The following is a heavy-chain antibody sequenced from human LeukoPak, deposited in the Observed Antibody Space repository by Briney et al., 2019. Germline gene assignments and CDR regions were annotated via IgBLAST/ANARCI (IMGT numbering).Heavy chain of an antibody. CDR3: ARDSPIAVAVFDY. CDR1: GGSISRGSYY. J-gene: IGHJ4*02. CDR2: IYTSGST. D-gene: IGHD6-19*01. Sequence: SETLSLTCTVSGGSISRGSYYWSWIRQPAGKGLEWIGRIYTSGSTNYNPSLKSRVTISVDTSKNQFSLKLSSVTAADTAVYYCARDSPIAVAVFDYWGQGTLVTVSS. V-gene: IGHV4-61*02.